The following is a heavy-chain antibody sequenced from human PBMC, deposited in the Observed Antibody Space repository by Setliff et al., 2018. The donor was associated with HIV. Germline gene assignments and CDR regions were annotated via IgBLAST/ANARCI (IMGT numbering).Heavy chain of an antibody. CDR1: GGSISSGAYY. Sequence: PSETLSLTCTVSGGSISSGAYYWSWVRQHPGKGLEWIGYIYYSGSTYYNPSLKSRVTISVDTSKNQFSLKLNSVTAADTAVYYCARVPLSSPSRPGGYFDYWGQGTLVTAPQ. CDR2: IYYSGST. D-gene: IGHD3-16*01. J-gene: IGHJ4*02. CDR3: ARVPLSSPSRPGGYFDY. V-gene: IGHV4-31*03.